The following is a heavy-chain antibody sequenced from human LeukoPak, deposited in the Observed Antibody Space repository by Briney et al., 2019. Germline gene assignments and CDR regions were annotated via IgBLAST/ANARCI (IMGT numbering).Heavy chain of an antibody. Sequence: PSETLSLTCAVYGGSFSGSYWNWIRQPPGRGLEWIGSIYYRGNTYHNPSLKSRVTISVDTSKNQFSLSVISVTAADTAVYFCARPTTGPATQGYDSWGQGILVTVAS. V-gene: IGHV4-34*01. J-gene: IGHJ4*02. CDR1: GGSFSGSY. CDR3: ARPTTGPATQGYDS. D-gene: IGHD1-1*01. CDR2: IYYRGNT.